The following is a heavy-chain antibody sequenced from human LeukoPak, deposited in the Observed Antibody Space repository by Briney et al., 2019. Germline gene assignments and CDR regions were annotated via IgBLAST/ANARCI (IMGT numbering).Heavy chain of an antibody. CDR3: ARDVSLIAVAPHY. CDR2: FDPEDGET. J-gene: IGHJ4*02. D-gene: IGHD6-19*01. CDR1: GYTLTELS. Sequence: ASVKVSCKVSGYTLTELSMHWVRQAPGKGLEWLGGFDPEDGETIYAQKFQGRVTMTEDTSTSTAYMELRSLRSDDTAVYYCARDVSLIAVAPHYWGQGTLVTVSS. V-gene: IGHV1-24*01.